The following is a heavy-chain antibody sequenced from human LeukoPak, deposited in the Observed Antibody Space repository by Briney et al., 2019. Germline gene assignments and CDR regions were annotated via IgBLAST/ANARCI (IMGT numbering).Heavy chain of an antibody. CDR3: ARDVDILTGYSSWFDP. V-gene: IGHV3-30*04. CDR2: ISYDGSNK. CDR1: GFIFSSYA. D-gene: IGHD3-9*01. J-gene: IGHJ5*02. Sequence: GGSLRLSCAASGFIFSSYAMHWVRQAPGKGLEWVAVISYDGSNKYYADSVKGRFTISRDNSKNTLYLQMDSLRAEDTAVYYCARDVDILTGYSSWFDPWGQGTLVTVSS.